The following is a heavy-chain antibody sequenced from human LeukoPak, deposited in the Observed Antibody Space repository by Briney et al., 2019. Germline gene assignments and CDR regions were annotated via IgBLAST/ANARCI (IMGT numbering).Heavy chain of an antibody. D-gene: IGHD3-22*01. J-gene: IGHJ4*02. CDR3: ARCPPDYYDSSGYQQADFDY. CDR1: GFTFSSYW. Sequence: GGSLRLSCAASGFTFSSYWMSWVRQAPGKGLEWVANIKQDGSEKYYVDSVKGRFTISRDNAKNSLYLQMNSLRAEDTAVYYCARCPPDYYDSSGYQQADFDYWGQGTLVTVSS. V-gene: IGHV3-7*01. CDR2: IKQDGSEK.